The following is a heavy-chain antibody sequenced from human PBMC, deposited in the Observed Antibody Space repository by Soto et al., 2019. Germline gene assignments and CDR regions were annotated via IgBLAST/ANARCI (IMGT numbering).Heavy chain of an antibody. D-gene: IGHD2-2*01. V-gene: IGHV3-64D*06. CDR1: GFTFSSYA. Sequence: EVQLVESGGGLVQPGGSLRLSCSASGFTFSSYAMHWVRQAPGKGLEYVSAISSNGGSTYYADSVKGRFTISRDNSKNTLYLQMSSLRAEDTAVYYCVKGWVRVLVVPAGRLPRAFDIWGQGTMVTVSS. CDR3: VKGWVRVLVVPAGRLPRAFDI. CDR2: ISSNGGST. J-gene: IGHJ3*02.